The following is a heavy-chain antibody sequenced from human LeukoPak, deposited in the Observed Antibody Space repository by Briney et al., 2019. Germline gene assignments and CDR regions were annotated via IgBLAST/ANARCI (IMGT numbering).Heavy chain of an antibody. D-gene: IGHD6-13*01. CDR1: GYSISSGYY. V-gene: IGHV4-38-2*01. Sequence: PSETLSLTCAVSGYSISSGYYWGWIRQPPGKGLERIGSIYHSASTYYNPSLKRRGTISVDTSKSQFSLKLRSVTAADPAVSSCARINRQQLVLDYWGQGPLVTVSS. J-gene: IGHJ4*02. CDR3: ARINRQQLVLDY. CDR2: IYHSAST.